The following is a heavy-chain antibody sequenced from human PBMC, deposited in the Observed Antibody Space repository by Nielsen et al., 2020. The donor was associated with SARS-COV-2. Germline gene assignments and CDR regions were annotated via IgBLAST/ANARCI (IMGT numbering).Heavy chain of an antibody. Sequence: SVKVSCKASGGTFSSYAISWVRQAPGQGLEWMGRIIPILGIANYAQKFQGRVTITADKSTSTAYMELSSLRSEDTAVYYCARVKYYDFWSGYSREGAFDIWGQGAMVTVSS. CDR3: ARVKYYDFWSGYSREGAFDI. V-gene: IGHV1-69*04. D-gene: IGHD3-3*01. CDR1: GGTFSSYA. CDR2: IIPILGIA. J-gene: IGHJ3*02.